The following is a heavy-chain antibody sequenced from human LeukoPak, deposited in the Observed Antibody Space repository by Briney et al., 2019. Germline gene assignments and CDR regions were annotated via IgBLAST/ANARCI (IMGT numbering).Heavy chain of an antibody. J-gene: IGHJ4*02. CDR1: GFTFSSYS. Sequence: PGGSLRLSCAASGFTFSSYSMNWVRQAPGKGLEWVSSISSSSSYIYYADSVKGRFTISRDNAKNSLYLQMNSLRAEDTAVYYCARDLFLEWLLDYWGQGTLVTVSS. D-gene: IGHD3-3*01. V-gene: IGHV3-21*04. CDR2: ISSSSSYI. CDR3: ARDLFLEWLLDY.